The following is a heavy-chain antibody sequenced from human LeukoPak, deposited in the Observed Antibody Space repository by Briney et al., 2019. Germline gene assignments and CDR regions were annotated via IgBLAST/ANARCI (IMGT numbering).Heavy chain of an antibody. V-gene: IGHV3-74*01. J-gene: IGHJ2*01. CDR3: ARGHGDFPVNHYFDL. CDR1: GFTFTTYW. Sequence: GGSLRLSCAASGFTFTTYWMHWVRQAPGKGLVWVSRIKSDGTSTSYADSVKGRFTISRDNAKNTLYLQMNSLRAEDTAVYYCARGHGDFPVNHYFDLWGRGTLVTVSS. CDR2: IKSDGTST. D-gene: IGHD4-17*01.